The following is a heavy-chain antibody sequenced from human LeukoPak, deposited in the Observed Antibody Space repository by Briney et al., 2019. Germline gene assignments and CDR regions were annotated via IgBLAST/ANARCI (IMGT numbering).Heavy chain of an antibody. V-gene: IGHV4-59*01. J-gene: IGHJ5*02. D-gene: IGHD3-9*01. CDR1: GGSISSYY. CDR3: ARGLRYFDWSYNWFDP. Sequence: PSETLSLXCTVSGGSISSYYWSWIRQPPGKGLEWIGYIYYSGSTNYNPSLKSRVTISVDTSKNQFSLKLSSVTAADTAVYYCARGLRYFDWSYNWFDPWGRGTLVTVSS. CDR2: IYYSGST.